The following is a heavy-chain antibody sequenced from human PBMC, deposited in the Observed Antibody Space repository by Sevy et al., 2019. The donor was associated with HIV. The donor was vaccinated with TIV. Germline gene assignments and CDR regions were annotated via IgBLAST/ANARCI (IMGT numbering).Heavy chain of an antibody. J-gene: IGHJ6*02. CDR1: GFTFSNYA. D-gene: IGHD6-19*01. CDR2: IRGNGGST. Sequence: GGSLRLSCSASGFTFSNYAMHWVRQAPGKGLEYVSVIRGNGGSTYYADSVKGRFTISRDNSKNTLYLQMSSLRAEDTAVYYCVKDLEAGTKDYYYGLDVWGQGTTVTVSS. CDR3: VKDLEAGTKDYYYGLDV. V-gene: IGHV3-64D*06.